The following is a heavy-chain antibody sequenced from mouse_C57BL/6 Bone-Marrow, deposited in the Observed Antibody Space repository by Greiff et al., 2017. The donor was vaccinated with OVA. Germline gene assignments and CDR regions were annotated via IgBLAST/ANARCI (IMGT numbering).Heavy chain of an antibody. CDR1: GFTFSDYG. Sequence: EVKLMESGGGLVKPGGSLKLSCAASGFTFSDYGMHWVRQAPEKGLEWVAYISSGSSTIYYADTVKGRFTISRDNAKKTLFLQMTSLRSEDTAMYYCARNWGNYFDYWGQGTTLTVSS. V-gene: IGHV5-17*01. CDR3: ARNWGNYFDY. D-gene: IGHD4-1*01. CDR2: ISSGSSTI. J-gene: IGHJ2*01.